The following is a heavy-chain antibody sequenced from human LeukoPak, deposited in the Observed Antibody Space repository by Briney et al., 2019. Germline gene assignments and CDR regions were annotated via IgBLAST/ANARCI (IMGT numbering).Heavy chain of an antibody. CDR3: ATFTPLRAFDF. CDR1: GLTVSSNY. V-gene: IGHV3-66*01. Sequence: GGSLRLSCAASGLTVSSNYMSWVRQAPGKGLEWVSVIYSGGSTYYADSVRGRFTISRDSSKNTLYLQMNSLRAEDTAVYFCATFTPLRAFDFWGQGTLVTVSS. CDR2: IYSGGST. J-gene: IGHJ4*02. D-gene: IGHD3-16*01.